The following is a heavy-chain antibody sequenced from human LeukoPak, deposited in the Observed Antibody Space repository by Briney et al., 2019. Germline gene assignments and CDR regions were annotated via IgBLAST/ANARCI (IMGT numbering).Heavy chain of an antibody. Sequence: GGSLRLSCAASGFTFNDYYMSWIRQAPGKGLEWVSYISGSGSTIYYADSVKGRFTISRDNAKNSLYLQMNSLRADDTAVYYCARDSNDPLHYWGQGTLVTVSS. J-gene: IGHJ4*02. CDR1: GFTFNDYY. V-gene: IGHV3-11*04. CDR2: ISGSGSTI. CDR3: ARDSNDPLHY.